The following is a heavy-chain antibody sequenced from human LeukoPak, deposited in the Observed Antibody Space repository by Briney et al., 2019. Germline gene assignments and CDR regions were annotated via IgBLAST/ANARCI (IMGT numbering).Heavy chain of an antibody. CDR3: AKDMDYYDSSGYYRLPNIDH. CDR2: ISYDGSNK. CDR1: GFTFSSYG. D-gene: IGHD3-22*01. Sequence: GRSLRLSCAASGFTFSSYGMHWVRQAPGKGLEWVAVISYDGSNKYYADSVKGRFTISRDNSKNTLYLQMNSLRAEDTAVYYCAKDMDYYDSSGYYRLPNIDHWGQGTLVTVSS. V-gene: IGHV3-30*18. J-gene: IGHJ4*02.